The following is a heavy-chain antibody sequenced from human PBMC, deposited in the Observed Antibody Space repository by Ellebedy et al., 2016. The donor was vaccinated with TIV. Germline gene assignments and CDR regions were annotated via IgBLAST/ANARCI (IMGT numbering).Heavy chain of an antibody. CDR2: IWYDGTAK. J-gene: IGHJ4*02. Sequence: LSLTCAASEFTFSTYHMHWVRQAPGKGLEWVAVIWYDGTAKFYAESVKGRFTISRDNSQNTLYLERNSLRADDTALYYCARELGGSGGSDFDYWGQGTLVTVSS. CDR3: ARELGGSGGSDFDY. V-gene: IGHV3-33*01. D-gene: IGHD2-15*01. CDR1: EFTFSTYH.